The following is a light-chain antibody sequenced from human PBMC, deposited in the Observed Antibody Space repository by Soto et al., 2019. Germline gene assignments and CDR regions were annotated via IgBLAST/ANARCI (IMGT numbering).Light chain of an antibody. J-gene: IGKJ1*01. Sequence: IGLTRSPGSRSLSPVGRASLSFRASQSVSSSYLAWYQQKPGQAPRLLICGAASRATGIPDRFSGRGSGTDFTLTISRLEPEDFAVYYCQQYGSSPGTVGQGTKVDIK. CDR2: GAA. V-gene: IGKV3-20*01. CDR3: QQYGSSPGT. CDR1: QSVSSSY.